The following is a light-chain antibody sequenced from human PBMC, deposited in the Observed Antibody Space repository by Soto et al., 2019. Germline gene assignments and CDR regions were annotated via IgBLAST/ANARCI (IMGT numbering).Light chain of an antibody. CDR2: WVS. CDR3: MQATHYPPYT. Sequence: EIVMTQTPLSSPVTLGQPASISCRSSQSLVHSDGYTYLSWLHQRPGQPPRLLIYWVSKRFSGVPDRFSGSGAGTDFTLKISRVEAEDVGVYYCMQATHYPPYTFGQGTKLEIK. J-gene: IGKJ2*01. CDR1: QSLVHSDGYTY. V-gene: IGKV2-24*01.